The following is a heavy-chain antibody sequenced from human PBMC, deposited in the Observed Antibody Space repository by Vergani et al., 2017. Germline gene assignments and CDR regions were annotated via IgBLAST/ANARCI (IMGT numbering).Heavy chain of an antibody. V-gene: IGHV3-74*01. Sequence: VQLVESGGGVVQPGRSLRLSCAASGFTFSSYGMHWVRQAPGKGLEWVSRINSDGSSTSYADSVKGRFTISRDNAKNTLYLQMNSLRAEDTAVYHCTRDGRNYYYYYGMDVWGQGTTVTVSS. CDR3: TRDGRNYYYYYGMDV. CDR1: GFTFSSYG. CDR2: INSDGSST. J-gene: IGHJ6*02. D-gene: IGHD1-26*01.